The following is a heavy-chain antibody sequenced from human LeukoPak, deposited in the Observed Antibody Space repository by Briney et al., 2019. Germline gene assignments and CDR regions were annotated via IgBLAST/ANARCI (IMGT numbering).Heavy chain of an antibody. J-gene: IGHJ6*03. CDR1: GYTFTSYD. V-gene: IGHV1-18*01. Sequence: ASVKVSCKTSGYTFTSYDISWVRQAPGQGLEWMGWISAYNGNTNYAQKLQGRVTMTTDTSTSTAFMELRSLRSDDTAVYYCARTENHYYYYMDVWGKGTTVTISS. CDR2: ISAYNGNT. CDR3: ARTENHYYYYMDV.